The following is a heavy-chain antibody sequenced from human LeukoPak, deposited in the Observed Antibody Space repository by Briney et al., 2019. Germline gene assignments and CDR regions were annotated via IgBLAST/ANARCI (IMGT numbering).Heavy chain of an antibody. D-gene: IGHD4-23*01. J-gene: IGHJ6*02. CDR3: ASGYGGNSGDYYYFGMDV. CDR1: GDTFTGYY. V-gene: IGHV1-2*02. CDR2: VNPKSGGT. Sequence: ASVKVSCKASGDTFTGYYMHWVRQAPGQGLEWMGWVNPKSGGTDYALKFQGRVTMTRDTSISTVYMELSRLRSDDTAVYYCASGYGGNSGDYYYFGMDVWGQGTTVTVSS.